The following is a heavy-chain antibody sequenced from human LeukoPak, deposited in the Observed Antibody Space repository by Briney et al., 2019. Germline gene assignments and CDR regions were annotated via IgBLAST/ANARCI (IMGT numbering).Heavy chain of an antibody. CDR1: GYNFTRYW. CDR2: IYPGDSDT. CDR3: ARLLASMVRGVLFGFDP. Sequence: HGESLKISCKGSGYNFTRYWIGWVRQMPGKGLEWMGIIYPGDSDTRYSPSFQGQVTISADKSISTAYLQWSSLKASDTAMYYCARLLASMVRGVLFGFDPWGQGTLVTVSS. V-gene: IGHV5-51*01. J-gene: IGHJ5*02. D-gene: IGHD3-10*01.